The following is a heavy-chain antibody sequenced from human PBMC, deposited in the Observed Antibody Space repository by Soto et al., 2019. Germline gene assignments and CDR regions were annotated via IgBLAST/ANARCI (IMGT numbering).Heavy chain of an antibody. V-gene: IGHV4-31*03. Sequence: PAETLSLTCTVSGGSISSGDYYWSWIRQHPGKGLEWIGYIYYSGSTYYNPSLKSRVTISVDTSKNQFSLKLGSVTAADTAVYYCARDQGYYYDSSGYYFPGNWFDPWGQGTLVTVSS. CDR3: ARDQGYYYDSSGYYFPGNWFDP. J-gene: IGHJ5*02. CDR2: IYYSGST. CDR1: GGSISSGDYY. D-gene: IGHD3-22*01.